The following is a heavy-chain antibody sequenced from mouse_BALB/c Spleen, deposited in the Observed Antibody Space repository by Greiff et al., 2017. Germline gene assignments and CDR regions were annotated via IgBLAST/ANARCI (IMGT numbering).Heavy chain of an antibody. CDR3: SATTVLARAAMDY. D-gene: IGHD1-1*01. CDR1: GYTFTSYW. Sequence: VQLKQPGAELVKPGASVKLSCKASGYTFTSYWMHWVQQRPEQGLEWIGWIDPENGDTESAPKFQGKATMTADTSSNTAYLQLLSLTSEDTAVYYCSATTVLARAAMDYWGQGTSVTVSA. J-gene: IGHJ4*01. CDR2: IDPENGDT. V-gene: IGHV14-4*02.